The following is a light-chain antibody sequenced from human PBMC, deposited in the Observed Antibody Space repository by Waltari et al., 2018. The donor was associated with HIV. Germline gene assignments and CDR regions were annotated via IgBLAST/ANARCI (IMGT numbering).Light chain of an antibody. CDR1: SSNIGNNA. Sequence: QSVLTQPPSVSEAPRQRVTISCSGSSSNIGNNAVNWYQQVPGKAPKLLIYYDDRLSSGVSDRCSGSKSGTSASLAIRGLQSEDEAEYYCAAWDDYLNGYVFGSGTKVTVL. V-gene: IGLV1-36*01. CDR3: AAWDDYLNGYV. CDR2: YDD. J-gene: IGLJ1*01.